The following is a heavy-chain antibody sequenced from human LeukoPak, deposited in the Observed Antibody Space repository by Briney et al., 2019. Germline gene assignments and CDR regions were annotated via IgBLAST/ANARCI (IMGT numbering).Heavy chain of an antibody. D-gene: IGHD2-15*01. CDR3: AKAKVVVAAAGLYFDS. Sequence: GGSLRLSCAASGFTFSSYAMSWVRRAPGKGLEWVSTISGSGGGTYYADSVKGRFTISSVNSKNTLYLQMNSLRAEDTAVFYCAKAKVVVAAAGLYFDSWGQGTLVTVSS. CDR1: GFTFSSYA. V-gene: IGHV3-23*01. CDR2: ISGSGGGT. J-gene: IGHJ4*02.